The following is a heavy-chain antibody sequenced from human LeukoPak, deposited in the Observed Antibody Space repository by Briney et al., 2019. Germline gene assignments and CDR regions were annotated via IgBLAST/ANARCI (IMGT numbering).Heavy chain of an antibody. Sequence: PGGSLRLSCAASGFIFSSHWIHWVRQAPGKGLVWVSRINSDGRITNYADSVRGRFTISRDNAKNTLYLQMNSLRAEDTAVYYCAKDGDFWSGYYSDAFDIWGQGTMVTVSS. CDR1: GFIFSSHW. D-gene: IGHD3-3*01. CDR2: INSDGRIT. CDR3: AKDGDFWSGYYSDAFDI. V-gene: IGHV3-74*01. J-gene: IGHJ3*02.